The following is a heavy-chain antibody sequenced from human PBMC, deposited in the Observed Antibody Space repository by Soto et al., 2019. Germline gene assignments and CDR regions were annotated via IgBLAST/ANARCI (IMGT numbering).Heavy chain of an antibody. Sequence: QVQLQESGPGLVKPLETLSLTCTVPGGSITSYYWSWVRQPPGKGLEWIVYIYYNGNINYNPSLKSRLTISLDPSKNQFSLRLSSVTAADTAVYYCATGRVYFGSEYWGQGTLVTVSS. CDR3: ATGRVYFGSEY. CDR2: IYYNGNI. J-gene: IGHJ4*02. CDR1: GGSITSYY. V-gene: IGHV4-59*01. D-gene: IGHD3-10*01.